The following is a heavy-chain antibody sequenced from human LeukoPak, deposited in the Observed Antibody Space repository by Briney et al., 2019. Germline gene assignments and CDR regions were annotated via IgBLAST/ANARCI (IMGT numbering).Heavy chain of an antibody. V-gene: IGHV4-34*01. CDR1: GGSFSGYY. D-gene: IGHD3-10*01. Sequence: SETLSLTCAVYGGSFSGYYWSWIRQPPGKGLEWIGEINHSGSTNYDPSLKSRVTISVDTSKNQFSLKLSSVTAADTAVYYCARGHYYGSGSYIRYWGQGTLVTVSS. CDR3: ARGHYYGSGSYIRY. CDR2: INHSGST. J-gene: IGHJ4*02.